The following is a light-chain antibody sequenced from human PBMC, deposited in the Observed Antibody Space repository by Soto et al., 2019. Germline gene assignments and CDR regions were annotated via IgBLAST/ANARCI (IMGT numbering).Light chain of an antibody. CDR1: SSDVGGYNY. CDR2: DVS. CDR3: SSYTSSSTLWV. Sequence: QSALTQPASVSGSPGQSITISCTGTSSDVGGYNYVSWYQQHPGKAPKLMIYDVSSRPSGVSNRFSDSKSGNTASLTISGLQAEDEADYYCSSYTSSSTLWVFGGGTQLTVL. V-gene: IGLV2-14*01. J-gene: IGLJ3*02.